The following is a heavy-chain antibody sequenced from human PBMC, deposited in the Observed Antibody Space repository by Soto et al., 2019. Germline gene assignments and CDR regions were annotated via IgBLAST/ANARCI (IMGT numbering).Heavy chain of an antibody. J-gene: IGHJ4*02. CDR2: ISYDGSNK. Sequence: GGSLRPSCAASGFTFSIYGMHWVRHAPGKGLEWVAVISYDGSNKYYADSVKGRFTISRDNSKNTLYLQMNSLRAEDTAVYYCAKDRGEQWPSFDYWGQGTLVTVSS. D-gene: IGHD6-19*01. V-gene: IGHV3-30*18. CDR1: GFTFSIYG. CDR3: AKDRGEQWPSFDY.